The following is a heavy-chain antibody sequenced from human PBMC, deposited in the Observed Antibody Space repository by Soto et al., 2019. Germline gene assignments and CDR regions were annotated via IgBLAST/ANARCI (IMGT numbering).Heavy chain of an antibody. D-gene: IGHD3-3*01. CDR1: GGTFSSYA. CDR2: IIPIFGTA. Sequence: SVKVSCKASGGTFSSYAISWVRQAPGQGLEWMGGIIPIFGTANYAQKFQGRVTITADESTSTAYMELSSLRSEDTAVYYCGFWKGDSARGYYYYGMDVWGQGTTVTVSS. J-gene: IGHJ6*02. V-gene: IGHV1-69*13. CDR3: GFWKGDSARGYYYYGMDV.